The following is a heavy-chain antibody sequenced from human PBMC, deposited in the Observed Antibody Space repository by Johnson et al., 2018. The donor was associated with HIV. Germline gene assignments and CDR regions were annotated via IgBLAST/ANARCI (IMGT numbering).Heavy chain of an antibody. D-gene: IGHD4-23*01. Sequence: QVQLVESGGGLVQPGGSLRLSCAASGFTFSDYYMSWIRQAPGKGLEWVSYIRSSGSIIYYADSVKGRFTISRDNAKNFLYLQMNSLRGEDTALYYCARRDYGGNWGVFDIWGQGTMVTVSS. CDR1: GFTFSDYY. CDR2: IRSSGSII. V-gene: IGHV3-11*01. J-gene: IGHJ3*02. CDR3: ARRDYGGNWGVFDI.